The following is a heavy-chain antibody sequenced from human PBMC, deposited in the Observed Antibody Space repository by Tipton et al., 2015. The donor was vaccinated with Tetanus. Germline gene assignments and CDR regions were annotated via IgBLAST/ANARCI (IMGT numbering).Heavy chain of an antibody. V-gene: IGHV4-34*01. Sequence: LRLSCAVSGVSFRDHYWSWIRQPPGKGLEWIGEIDHRGSTRYNPSLRSRVPFSVDTSRNQLLIKMTSVTAADTAVYYCAGSLVRWFVPWGQGTLVTVSS. J-gene: IGHJ5*02. CDR3: AGSLVRWFVP. CDR1: GVSFRDHY. CDR2: IDHRGST. D-gene: IGHD3-22*01.